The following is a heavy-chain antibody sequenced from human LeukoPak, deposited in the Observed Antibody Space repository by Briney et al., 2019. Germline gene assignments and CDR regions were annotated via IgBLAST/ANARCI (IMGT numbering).Heavy chain of an antibody. J-gene: IGHJ4*02. D-gene: IGHD6-13*01. CDR3: ARTLAAAGTEY. V-gene: IGHV3-23*01. Sequence: GRSLRLSCAASGFTFSSYAMYWVRQAPGKGLEWVSIISGSGGSTYYADSVKGRFTISRDNSKNTLYLQMNSLSAEDTAVYYCARTLAAAGTEYWGQGTLVTVSS. CDR2: ISGSGGST. CDR1: GFTFSSYA.